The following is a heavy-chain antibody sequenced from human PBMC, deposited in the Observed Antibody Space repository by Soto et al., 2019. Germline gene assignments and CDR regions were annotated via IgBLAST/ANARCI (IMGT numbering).Heavy chain of an antibody. V-gene: IGHV1-69*01. CDR2: IIPVFGII. CDR1: GGNPSNSA. D-gene: IGHD6-19*01. CDR3: AGGRIVVAGSSAYYGMDV. Sequence: QVHLLMQSGAEVKKPGSSVKVSCKASGGNPSNSAISWVRQAPGQGLECMGGIIPVFGIISYAQNFQGRVTITADEATSTAYMELSSLRVEDTAVYFWAGGRIVVAGSSAYYGMDVWGQGTAVTVSS. J-gene: IGHJ6*02.